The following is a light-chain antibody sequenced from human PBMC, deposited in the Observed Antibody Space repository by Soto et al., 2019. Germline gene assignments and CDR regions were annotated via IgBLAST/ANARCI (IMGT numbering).Light chain of an antibody. Sequence: DILMTQTPLSLSVTPGQPASMSYKSSQNLLHSDGKTHLSWYLQRPGQPPQILMYQISHRFSGVPERFSGRESGTDFSLELSRVEAEDVGGYYCMQTRQLPNILGQGTKLEIK. CDR3: MQTRQLPNI. CDR1: QNLLHSDGKTH. CDR2: QIS. J-gene: IGKJ2*01. V-gene: IGKV2D-29*01.